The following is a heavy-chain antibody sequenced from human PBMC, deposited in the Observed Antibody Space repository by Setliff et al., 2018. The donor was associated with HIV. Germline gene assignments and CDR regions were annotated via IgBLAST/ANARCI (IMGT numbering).Heavy chain of an antibody. J-gene: IGHJ5*02. CDR3: ARGGGDNNWFDP. D-gene: IGHD2-21*01. V-gene: IGHV1-69*13. CDR1: GGTFINYA. Sequence: SVKVSCKSSGGTFINYAFCWVRQAPGKGLEWMGRIIPIFETTDYAQKFQGRVTIIADESTSTVYMELSSLRSEDTAVYYCARGGGDNNWFDPWGQGTLVTVSS. CDR2: IIPIFETT.